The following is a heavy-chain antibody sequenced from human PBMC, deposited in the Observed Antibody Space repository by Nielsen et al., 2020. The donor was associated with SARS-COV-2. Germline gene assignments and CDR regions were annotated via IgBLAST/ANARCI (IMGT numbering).Heavy chain of an antibody. V-gene: IGHV3-9*01. CDR3: ARALWFGESYFDY. CDR2: ISWNSGSI. J-gene: IGHJ4*02. CDR1: GFTFSSYD. D-gene: IGHD3-10*01. Sequence: SLKISCAASGFTFSSYDMHWVRQAPGKGLEWVSGISWNSGSIGYADSVKGRFTISRDNAKNSLYLQMNSLRAEDTALYYCARALWFGESYFDYWGQGTLVTVSS.